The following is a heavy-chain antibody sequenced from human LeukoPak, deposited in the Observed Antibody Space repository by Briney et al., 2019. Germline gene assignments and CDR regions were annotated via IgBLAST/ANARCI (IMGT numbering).Heavy chain of an antibody. CDR2: ISGSGGST. J-gene: IGHJ6*02. Sequence: PGGSLRLSCAASGFTFSSYAMSWVRQAPGKGLEWVSAISGSGGSTYYADSVKGRFTISRDNAKNSLYLQMNSLRAEDTAVYYCAREARNYYGMDVWGQGTTVTVSS. V-gene: IGHV3-23*01. CDR3: AREARNYYGMDV. CDR1: GFTFSSYA.